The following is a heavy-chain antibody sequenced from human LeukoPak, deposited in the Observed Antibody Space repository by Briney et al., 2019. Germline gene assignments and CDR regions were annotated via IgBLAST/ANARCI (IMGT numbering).Heavy chain of an antibody. CDR2: INPTGRET. CDR3: GGFGYEAAVDL. Sequence: GGSLRLSCAASGFTFGTYWMTWVRQAPGQGPEWLANINPTGRETFYVDPVKGRFTISRDNAKNLLYLQMSSLRGEDTAVYYCGGFGYEAAVDLWGQGTLVTVSS. D-gene: IGHD6-13*01. CDR1: GFTFGTYW. V-gene: IGHV3-7*01. J-gene: IGHJ4*02.